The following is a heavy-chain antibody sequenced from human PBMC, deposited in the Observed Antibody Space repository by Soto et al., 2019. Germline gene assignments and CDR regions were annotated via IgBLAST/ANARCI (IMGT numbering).Heavy chain of an antibody. V-gene: IGHV1-2*02. Sequence: QVQLVQSGAEVKKPGASVKVSCKASGFTSSAYYIYWVRQAPGQGLEWIGWINPNSGGTNNAQKFQGRVTMTRDTSTSTVYMELSALISDDTAVYFCARSLLDEYSSSWRSAYYGMDVWGQGTTVTVSS. CDR3: ARSLLDEYSSSWRSAYYGMDV. CDR1: GFTSSAYY. D-gene: IGHD2-2*01. CDR2: INPNSGGT. J-gene: IGHJ6*02.